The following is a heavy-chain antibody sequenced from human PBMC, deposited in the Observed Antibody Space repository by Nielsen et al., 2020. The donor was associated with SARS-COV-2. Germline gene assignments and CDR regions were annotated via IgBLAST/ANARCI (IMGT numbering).Heavy chain of an antibody. V-gene: IGHV4-34*01. J-gene: IGHJ6*02. D-gene: IGHD6-13*01. Sequence: SETLSLTCAVYGGSFSGYYWSWIRQPPGKGLEWIGYIYYSGSTNYNPSLKSRVTISVDTSKNQFSLKLSSVTAADTAVYYCARGGGQQLVHDYYGMDVWGQGTTVTVSS. CDR3: ARGGGQQLVHDYYGMDV. CDR2: IYYSGST. CDR1: GGSFSGYY.